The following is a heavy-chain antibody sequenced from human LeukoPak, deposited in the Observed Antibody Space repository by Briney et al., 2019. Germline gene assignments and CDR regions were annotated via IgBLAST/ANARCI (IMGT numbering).Heavy chain of an antibody. CDR2: IIPIFGTA. D-gene: IGHD3-22*01. J-gene: IGHJ1*01. V-gene: IGHV1-69*13. Sequence: SVKVSCKASGGTFSSYAISWVRQAPGQGLEWMGGIIPIFGTANYAQKFQGRVTITADESTSTAYMELSSLRSVDTAVYYCARPPLNYYDSSGYYYVSYFQHWGQGTLVTVSS. CDR1: GGTFSSYA. CDR3: ARPPLNYYDSSGYYYVSYFQH.